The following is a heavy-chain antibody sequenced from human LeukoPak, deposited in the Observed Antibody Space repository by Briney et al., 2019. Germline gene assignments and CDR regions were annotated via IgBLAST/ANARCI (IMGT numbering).Heavy chain of an antibody. V-gene: IGHV3-53*01. J-gene: IGHJ4*02. CDR1: GFTVSSNY. Sequence: GGSLRLSCAASGFTVSSNYMSWVRQAPGKGLEWVSVIYSGGSTYYADSVKGRFTISRDNAKNSLYLQMNSLRAEDTAVYYCARDYHYGDYSYFDYWGQGTLVTVSS. D-gene: IGHD4-17*01. CDR3: ARDYHYGDYSYFDY. CDR2: IYSGGST.